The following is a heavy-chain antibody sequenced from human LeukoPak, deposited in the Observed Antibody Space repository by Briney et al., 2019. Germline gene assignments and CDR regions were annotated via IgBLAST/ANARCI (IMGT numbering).Heavy chain of an antibody. CDR3: ARDGLSIAVAGSRGGFDY. J-gene: IGHJ4*02. V-gene: IGHV3-74*01. Sequence: GGSLRLSCAASGFTFSSYWMHWVRQAPGKGLVWVSRINSDGSSTSYADSVKGRFTISRDNAKNSLYLQMNSLRAEDTAVYYCARDGLSIAVAGSRGGFDYWGQGTLVTVSS. D-gene: IGHD6-19*01. CDR1: GFTFSSYW. CDR2: INSDGSST.